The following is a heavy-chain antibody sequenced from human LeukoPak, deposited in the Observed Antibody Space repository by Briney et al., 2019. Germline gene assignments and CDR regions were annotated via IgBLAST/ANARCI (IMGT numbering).Heavy chain of an antibody. Sequence: GGSLRLSCAASGFTFSSYSMNWVRQAPGKGPEWVSSISSSSSYIYYADSVKGRFTISRDNAKNTLYLQMNSLRAEDTAVYYCARDPLLVASFDYWGQGTLVTVSS. V-gene: IGHV3-21*01. J-gene: IGHJ4*02. CDR1: GFTFSSYS. CDR3: ARDPLLVASFDY. CDR2: ISSSSSYI. D-gene: IGHD6-6*01.